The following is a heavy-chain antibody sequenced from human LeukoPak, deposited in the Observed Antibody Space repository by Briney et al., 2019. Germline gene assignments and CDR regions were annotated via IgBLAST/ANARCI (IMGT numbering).Heavy chain of an antibody. J-gene: IGHJ5*02. D-gene: IGHD1-1*01. CDR2: ISSRSSHI. CDR3: ARENVMGWFDP. V-gene: IGHV3-21*01. Sequence: GGSLRLSCVASGFTFSSYSMNWVRQAPGKGLEWVSSISSRSSHIYYADSVKGRFTISRDNAKNSLYLQMNSLRTEDTAVYYCARENVMGWFDPWGQGTLVTVSS. CDR1: GFTFSSYS.